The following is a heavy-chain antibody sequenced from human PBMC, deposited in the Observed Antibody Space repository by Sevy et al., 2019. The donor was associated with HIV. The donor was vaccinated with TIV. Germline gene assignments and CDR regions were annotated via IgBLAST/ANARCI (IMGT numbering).Heavy chain of an antibody. J-gene: IGHJ4*02. CDR3: ARYSTTRPRVLDY. V-gene: IGHV4-59*01. CDR1: GGSISSYF. Sequence: SETLSLTCCVSGGSISSYFWTWVRQSPGKGLEWIGNIYFTGNTDYSPSLKSRVTLSLDTSKNQFSLTLKSVTAADTAIYFCARYSTTRPRVLDYWGQGTLVTVSS. D-gene: IGHD1-1*01. CDR2: IYFTGNT.